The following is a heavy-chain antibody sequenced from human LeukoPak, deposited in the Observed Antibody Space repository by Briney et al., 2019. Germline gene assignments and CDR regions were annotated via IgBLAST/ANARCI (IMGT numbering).Heavy chain of an antibody. Sequence: GGSLRLSCAASGFTFSSYAMSWVRQAPGKGLEWVSAISGSGGSTYYADSVKGRFTISRDDSKNTLYLQMNSLRAEDTAVYYCAKMVGYCSSTSCYGRIRGYFDYWGQGTLVTVSS. J-gene: IGHJ4*02. CDR2: ISGSGGST. CDR3: AKMVGYCSSTSCYGRIRGYFDY. D-gene: IGHD2-2*01. V-gene: IGHV3-23*01. CDR1: GFTFSSYA.